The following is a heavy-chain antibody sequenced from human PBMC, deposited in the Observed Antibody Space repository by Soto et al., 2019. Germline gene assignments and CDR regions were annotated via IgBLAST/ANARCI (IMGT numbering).Heavy chain of an antibody. CDR1: GFTLRNYW. V-gene: IGHV3-7*03. CDR3: ARGSTYDVWSGYTYYAMDV. J-gene: IGHJ6*02. CDR2: IKQDGSEK. D-gene: IGHD3-3*01. Sequence: GGSLRLSCAASGFTLRNYWVNWVRQAPGKGLEWVANIKQDGSEKYYVDSVKGRFTISRDNAKNSLYLQMNSLRAEDTAVYFCARGSTYDVWSGYTYYAMDVWGQGTTVTVSS.